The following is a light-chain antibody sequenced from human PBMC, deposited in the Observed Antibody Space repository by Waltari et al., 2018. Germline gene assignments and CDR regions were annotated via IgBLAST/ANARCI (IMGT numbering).Light chain of an antibody. CDR2: DAS. CDR3: QQRSNWPLLT. CDR1: QSVSSY. V-gene: IGKV3-11*01. J-gene: IGKJ4*01. Sequence: IVLTQSPATLSLSPGDRATLSCRASQSVSSYLAWYPQKPGQAPRILIYDASNRATGIPARFSGSGSGTDFTLTISSLEPEDFAVYYCQQRSNWPLLTFGGGTKVEIK.